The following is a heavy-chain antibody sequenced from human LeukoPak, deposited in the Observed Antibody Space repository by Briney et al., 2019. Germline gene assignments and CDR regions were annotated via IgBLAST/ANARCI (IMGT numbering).Heavy chain of an antibody. CDR3: ARASYYDSSGYYEGYYYYGMDV. Sequence: GGSLRLSCAASGFTLSSYWMSWVRQAPGKGLEWVANIKQDGSEKYYVDSVKGRFTISRDNAKNSLYLQMNSLRAEDTAVYYCARASYYDSSGYYEGYYYYGMDVWGQGTTVTVSS. CDR1: GFTLSSYW. CDR2: IKQDGSEK. J-gene: IGHJ6*02. D-gene: IGHD3-22*01. V-gene: IGHV3-7*01.